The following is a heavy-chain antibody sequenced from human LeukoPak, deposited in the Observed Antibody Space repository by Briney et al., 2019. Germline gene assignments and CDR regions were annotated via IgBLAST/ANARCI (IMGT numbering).Heavy chain of an antibody. Sequence: SETLSLTCTVSGGSISSGSYYWSWIRQPPGKGLEWIGYIYYSGSTNYNPSLKSRVTISVDTSKNQFSLKLSSVTAADTAVYYCATGGLRYCSTTSCLGYWGQGTLVTVAS. J-gene: IGHJ4*02. V-gene: IGHV4-61*01. D-gene: IGHD2-2*01. CDR2: IYYSGST. CDR1: GGSISSGSYY. CDR3: ATGGLRYCSTTSCLGY.